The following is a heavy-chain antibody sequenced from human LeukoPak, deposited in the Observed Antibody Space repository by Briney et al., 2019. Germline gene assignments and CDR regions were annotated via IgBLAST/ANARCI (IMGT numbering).Heavy chain of an antibody. V-gene: IGHV4-59*01. CDR3: ARGRYRYGGAVGDYFDY. CDR1: GGSISSYY. J-gene: IGHJ4*02. Sequence: SETLSLTCPVSGGSISSYYWSWIRQPPGKGLEWIGYIYYSGSTNYNPSLKSRVTISVDTSKNQFSLKLSSVTAADTAVYYCARGRYRYGGAVGDYFDYWGQGTLVTVSS. D-gene: IGHD5-18*01. CDR2: IYYSGST.